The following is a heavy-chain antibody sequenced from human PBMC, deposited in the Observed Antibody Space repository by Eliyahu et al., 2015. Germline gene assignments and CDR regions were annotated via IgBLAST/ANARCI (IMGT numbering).Heavy chain of an antibody. CDR2: IWYDGRLR. Sequence: QMQLVQSGGGVVQPGTSMTLSCVASGFXFNNXGXHWVRQAPGQGLEWVAVIWYDGRLRYYADSVRDRFTIDRHNPENKLMLYMTDLRAEDTATHYCVRDRDAGSYLSYDGMDVWGQGTAVTVSS. V-gene: IGHV3-33*01. CDR3: VRDRDAGSYLSYDGMDV. CDR1: GFXFNNXG. J-gene: IGHJ6*02. D-gene: IGHD3-16*02.